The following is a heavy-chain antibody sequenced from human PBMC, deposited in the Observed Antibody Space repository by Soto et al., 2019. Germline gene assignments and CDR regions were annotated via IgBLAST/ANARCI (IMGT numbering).Heavy chain of an antibody. CDR2: ISGSGGST. V-gene: IGHV3-23*01. Sequence: EVQLLESGGGLVQPGGSLRLSCAASGFTFSNYAVTWVRQAPGKGLGWVSTISGSGGSTYYADSVKGRFTISRDNSKNTLYLQRNSLRAEDTAVYYCAKDQGSSWYEIDYWGQGTLVTVSS. J-gene: IGHJ4*02. CDR3: AKDQGSSWYEIDY. CDR1: GFTFSNYA. D-gene: IGHD6-13*01.